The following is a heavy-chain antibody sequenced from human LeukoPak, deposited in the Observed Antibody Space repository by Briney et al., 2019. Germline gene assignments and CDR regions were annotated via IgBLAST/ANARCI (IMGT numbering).Heavy chain of an antibody. V-gene: IGHV3-43*02. CDR2: ISGDGGST. Sequence: PGGSLRLSCAASGFTFDDYAMHWVRHAPGKGLEWVSLISGDGGSTYYADSVKGRFTISRDNSKNSLYLQMNSLRTEDTALYYCAKPFYGNWNDVPFDYWGQGTLVTVSS. J-gene: IGHJ4*02. CDR1: GFTFDDYA. CDR3: AKPFYGNWNDVPFDY. D-gene: IGHD1-20*01.